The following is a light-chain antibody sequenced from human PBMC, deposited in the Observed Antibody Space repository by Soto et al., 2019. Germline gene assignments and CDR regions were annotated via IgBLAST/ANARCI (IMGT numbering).Light chain of an antibody. CDR2: GAS. CDR1: QTVGSN. V-gene: IGKV3-15*01. Sequence: ERVMTQSPATLSVSPWERATLSCRASQTVGSNLAWYQQKPGQAPRLLIYGASTRATGIPARFSGSGSGTEFTLTISSLQSEDFAVYYCQQYNNWPITFGQGTRLEIK. J-gene: IGKJ5*01. CDR3: QQYNNWPIT.